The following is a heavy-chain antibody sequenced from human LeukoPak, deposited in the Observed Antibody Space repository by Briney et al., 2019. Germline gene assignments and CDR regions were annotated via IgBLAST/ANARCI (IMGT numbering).Heavy chain of an antibody. Sequence: GGSLRLSCAASGFTFSSYGMHWVRQAPGKGLERVAVIWYDGSNKYYADSVKGRFTISRDNSKNTLYLQMNSLRAEDTAVYHCARQAYCSSTSCYPFIGWFDPWGQGTLVTVSS. V-gene: IGHV3-33*01. CDR1: GFTFSSYG. D-gene: IGHD2-2*01. CDR3: ARQAYCSSTSCYPFIGWFDP. J-gene: IGHJ5*02. CDR2: IWYDGSNK.